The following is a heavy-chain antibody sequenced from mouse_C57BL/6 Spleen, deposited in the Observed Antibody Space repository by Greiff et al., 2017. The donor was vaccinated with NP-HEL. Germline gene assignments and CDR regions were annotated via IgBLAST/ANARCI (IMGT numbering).Heavy chain of an antibody. V-gene: IGHV1-82*01. D-gene: IGHD2-4*01. CDR3: ARSYDYDEGAYFDY. CDR2: IYPGDGDT. J-gene: IGHJ2*01. Sequence: VQLKESGPELVKPGASVKISCKASGYAFSSSWMNWVKQRPGKGLEWIGRIYPGDGDTNYNGKFKGKATLTADKSSSTAYMQLSSLTSEDSAVYFCARSYDYDEGAYFDYWGQGTTLTVSS. CDR1: GYAFSSSW.